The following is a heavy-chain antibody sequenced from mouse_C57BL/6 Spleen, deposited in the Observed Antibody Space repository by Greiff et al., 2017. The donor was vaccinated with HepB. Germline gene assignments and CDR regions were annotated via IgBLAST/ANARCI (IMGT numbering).Heavy chain of an antibody. CDR2: IYPRSGNT. CDR3: ARYGGTGTSDYYAMDY. D-gene: IGHD4-1*01. V-gene: IGHV1-81*01. J-gene: IGHJ4*01. Sequence: QVQLQQSGAELARPGASVKLSCKASGYTFTSYGISWVKQRTGQGLEWIGEIYPRSGNTYYNEKFKGKATLTADKYSSTAYVELRSLTSEDAAVYFCARYGGTGTSDYYAMDYWGQGTSVTVSS. CDR1: GYTFTSYG.